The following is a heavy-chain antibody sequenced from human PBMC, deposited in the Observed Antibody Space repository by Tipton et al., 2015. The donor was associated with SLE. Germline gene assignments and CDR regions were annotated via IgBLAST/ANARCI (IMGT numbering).Heavy chain of an antibody. V-gene: IGHV3-48*01. CDR1: GFTFSSYS. CDR3: ARDYSSSPGGCLY. CDR2: ISSSSSTI. Sequence: GSLRLSCAASGFTFSSYSMNWVRQAPGKGLEWVSYISSSSSTIYYADSVKGRFTISRDNAKNSLYLQMNSLRAEDTAVYYCARDYSSSPGGCLYWGQGTLVTVSS. D-gene: IGHD6-6*01. J-gene: IGHJ4*02.